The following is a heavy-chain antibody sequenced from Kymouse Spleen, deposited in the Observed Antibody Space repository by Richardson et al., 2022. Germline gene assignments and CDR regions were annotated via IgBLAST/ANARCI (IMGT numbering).Heavy chain of an antibody. CDR1: GYTFTSYD. CDR3: ARVYGSGSYYPLYYFDY. Sequence: QVQLVQSGAEVKKPGASVKVSCKASGYTFTSYDINWVRQATGQGLEWMGWMNPNSGNTGYAQKFQGRVTMTRNTSISTAYMELSSLRSEDTAVYYCARVYGSGSYYPLYYFDYWGQGTLVTVSS. V-gene: IGHV1-8*01. CDR2: MNPNSGNT. J-gene: IGHJ4*02. D-gene: IGHD3-10*01.